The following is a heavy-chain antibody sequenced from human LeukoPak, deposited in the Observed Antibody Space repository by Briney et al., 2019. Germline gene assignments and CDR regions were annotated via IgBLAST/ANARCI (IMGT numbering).Heavy chain of an antibody. V-gene: IGHV3-74*01. CDR2: INSDGSST. D-gene: IGHD1-26*01. Sequence: GGSLRLSCAASGFTFSSYWMHWVRQAPGKGLVLVSRINSDGSSTSYADSVKARFTISRDNAKNTLYLQMNSLRAEDTAVYYCARVSSKGVDYWGQGTLVTVSS. J-gene: IGHJ4*02. CDR1: GFTFSSYW. CDR3: ARVSSKGVDY.